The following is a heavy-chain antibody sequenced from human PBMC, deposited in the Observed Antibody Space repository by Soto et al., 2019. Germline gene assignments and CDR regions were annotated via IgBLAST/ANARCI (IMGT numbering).Heavy chain of an antibody. CDR2: ISAYNGNT. Sequence: GASVKVSCKASGYTFTSYGISWVRQAPGQGLEWMGWISAYNGNTNYAQKLQGRVTMTTDTSTSTAYMELRSLRSDDTAVYYCARDKTTVTKGLLGRFDPWGQGTLVTVSS. J-gene: IGHJ5*02. CDR1: GYTFTSYG. V-gene: IGHV1-18*01. D-gene: IGHD4-4*01. CDR3: ARDKTTVTKGLLGRFDP.